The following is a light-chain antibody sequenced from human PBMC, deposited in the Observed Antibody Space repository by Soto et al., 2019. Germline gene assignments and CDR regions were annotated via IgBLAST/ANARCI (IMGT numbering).Light chain of an antibody. V-gene: IGKV3-15*01. CDR1: QSVRSK. J-gene: IGKJ5*01. Sequence: EIVRTQSPGTLSVSPGERATLSCRARQSVRSKLAWYQQKPGQAPRLLIYDASTRATGIPARFSGSGSGTEFTLTISSLQSEDFAVYYCQQYNNWPPITFGQGTRLEIK. CDR3: QQYNNWPPIT. CDR2: DAS.